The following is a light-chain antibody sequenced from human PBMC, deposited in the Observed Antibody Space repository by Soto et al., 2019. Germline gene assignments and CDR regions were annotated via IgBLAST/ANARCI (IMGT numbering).Light chain of an antibody. CDR3: QQYADSRT. CDR1: QTISNNY. CDR2: GAS. Sequence: EIVLTQSPSSLDLSPGKKATHTCRASQTISNNYLAWYQQKPGQAPRLFIYGASTRATGIPDRFSGSGSGTDFTLTISRLEPEDFAVYYCQQYADSRTFGQGTKVDIK. J-gene: IGKJ1*01. V-gene: IGKV3-20*01.